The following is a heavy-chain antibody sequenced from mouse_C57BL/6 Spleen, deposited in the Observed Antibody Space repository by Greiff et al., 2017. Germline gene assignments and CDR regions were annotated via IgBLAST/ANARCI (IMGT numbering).Heavy chain of an antibody. CDR2: IWSDGST. CDR3: ARNYYGSSGHWYFDV. Sequence: VKFVESGPGLVAPSQSLSITCTVSGFSLTSYGVHWVRQPPGKGLEWLVVIWSDGSTTYNSALKSRLSISKDNSKSQVYLKMNSLQTDDTAMYYCARNYYGSSGHWYFDVWGTGTTVTVSS. CDR1: GFSLTSYG. D-gene: IGHD1-1*01. V-gene: IGHV2-6*02. J-gene: IGHJ1*03.